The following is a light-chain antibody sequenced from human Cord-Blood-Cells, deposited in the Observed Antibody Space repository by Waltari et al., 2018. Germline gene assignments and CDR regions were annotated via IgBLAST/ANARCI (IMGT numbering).Light chain of an antibody. CDR1: QSVSSN. Sequence: EIVMTQSPATLSVSPGERATLSCRASQSVSSNLAWYQQKPGQAPRLLIYGASTRATGIPARFSGSGSGIEFTLTISSLQSEDFADYYCQQYNNWPPYTFGQGTKLEIK. V-gene: IGKV3-15*01. J-gene: IGKJ2*01. CDR2: GAS. CDR3: QQYNNWPPYT.